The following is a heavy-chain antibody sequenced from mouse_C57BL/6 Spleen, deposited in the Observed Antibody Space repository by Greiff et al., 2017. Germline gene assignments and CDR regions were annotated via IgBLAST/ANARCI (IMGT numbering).Heavy chain of an antibody. D-gene: IGHD2-1*01. CDR2: IRNKANGYTT. CDR3: ERYINHGNSGNAMDY. CDR1: GFTFTDYY. J-gene: IGHJ4*01. Sequence: EVHLVASGGGLVQPGGSLSLSCAASGFTFTDYYMSWVRQPPGKALEWLGFIRNKANGYTTEYSASVKGRFTISRDNSPSILYLQMNALRSEDSATYYCERYINHGNSGNAMDYWGQGPSVTVSS. V-gene: IGHV7-3*01.